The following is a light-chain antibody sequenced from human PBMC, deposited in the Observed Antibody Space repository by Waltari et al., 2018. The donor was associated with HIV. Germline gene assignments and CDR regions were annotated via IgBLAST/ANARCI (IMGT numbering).Light chain of an antibody. V-gene: IGLV1-44*01. CDR3: GVWDDSLNGQV. J-gene: IGLJ2*01. CDR1: SPNIGRNT. Sequence: QSVLTQPPSASGTPGQRVTISCSGRSPNIGRNTVNGYQQRPGTAPKLPIYTNNQRPSWVPDRFSGSKSGTSASLAISGLHSDDEAHYYCGVWDDSLNGQVFGGGTKLTVL. CDR2: TNN.